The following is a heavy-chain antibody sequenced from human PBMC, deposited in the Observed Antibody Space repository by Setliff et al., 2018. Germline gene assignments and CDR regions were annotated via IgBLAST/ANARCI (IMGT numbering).Heavy chain of an antibody. CDR2: IGGSSNTI. CDR1: GFTFSSYE. V-gene: IGHV3-48*03. J-gene: IGHJ4*02. Sequence: GGSLRLSCAASGFTFSSYEMNWVRQAPGKGLEWISSIGGSSNTIFYADSVTGRFTISRDNSKNTLYLQMNSLRPEDTAVYYCARTCSGSGCYAGLESWGQGTPVTVSS. D-gene: IGHD2-15*01. CDR3: ARTCSGSGCYAGLES.